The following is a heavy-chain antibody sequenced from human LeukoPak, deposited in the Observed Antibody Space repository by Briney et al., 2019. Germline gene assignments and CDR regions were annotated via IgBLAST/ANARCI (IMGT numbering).Heavy chain of an antibody. CDR2: ISWNSGSI. Sequence: GGSLRLSCAASGFTFDDYAMHWVRQAPGKGQEWVSGISWNSGSIGYADSVKGRFTISRDNAKNSLYLQMNSLRAEDTALYYCAKGAKWELLVSFDYWGQGTLVTVSS. CDR3: AKGAKWELLVSFDY. V-gene: IGHV3-9*01. D-gene: IGHD1-26*01. J-gene: IGHJ4*02. CDR1: GFTFDDYA.